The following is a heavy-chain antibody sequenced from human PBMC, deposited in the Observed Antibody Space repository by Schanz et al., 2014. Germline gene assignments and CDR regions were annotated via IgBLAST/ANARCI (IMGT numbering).Heavy chain of an antibody. CDR1: RFAFSNCG. Sequence: QAQLVESGGGVVQPGGSLRLSCAASRFAFSNCGMHWVRQAPGKGLEWVAFIRYDASNEYYADSVKGRFTISRDNSKTTLSLQMNSLRPDDPAVYYCAKALKPYIASRNGLDVWGHGTTVTVSS. D-gene: IGHD5-12*01. V-gene: IGHV3-30*02. CDR3: AKALKPYIASRNGLDV. CDR2: IRYDASNE. J-gene: IGHJ6*02.